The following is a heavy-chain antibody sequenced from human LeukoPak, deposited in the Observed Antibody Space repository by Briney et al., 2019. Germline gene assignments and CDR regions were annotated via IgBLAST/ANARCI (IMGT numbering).Heavy chain of an antibody. Sequence: GGSLRLSCAASGFTLSSYWMHWVRQAPGKGLVWVSRINSDGSSTSYADSVKGRFTISRDNDKNTLYLQMNSLRAEDTAVYYCATDPYYDFWSGPGVGYWGQGTLVTVSS. CDR1: GFTLSSYW. CDR2: INSDGSST. J-gene: IGHJ4*02. D-gene: IGHD3-3*01. V-gene: IGHV3-74*01. CDR3: ATDPYYDFWSGPGVGY.